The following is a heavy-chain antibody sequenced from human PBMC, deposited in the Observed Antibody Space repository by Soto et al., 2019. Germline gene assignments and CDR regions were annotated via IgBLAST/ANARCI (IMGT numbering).Heavy chain of an antibody. CDR1: GFTFTNAW. CDR3: TTEQGYCSGGTCFYHFYGMDV. V-gene: IGHV3-15*01. D-gene: IGHD2-15*01. J-gene: IGHJ6*02. CDR2: IKSKTDGGTT. Sequence: KPGGSLRLSCAASGFTFTNAWMSWVRQAPGKGLEWVGRIKSKTDGGTTDYAAPVKGRFTISRDDSENTLYLQMNSLKTEDTAVYYCTTEQGYCSGGTCFYHFYGMDVWGQGTTVTVSS.